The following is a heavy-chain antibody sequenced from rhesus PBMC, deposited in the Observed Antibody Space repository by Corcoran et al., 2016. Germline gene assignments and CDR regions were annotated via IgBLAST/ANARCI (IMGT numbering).Heavy chain of an antibody. V-gene: IGHV4-169*01. CDR2: IYGSGSST. J-gene: IGHJ4*01. CDR3: ARGGSNYVGYFDY. D-gene: IGHD4-23*01. CDR1: GGPISSSS. Sequence: QLQLQESGPGLVKPSEPLSVTCAVSGGPISSSSWSWIRQAPGKGLEWIGHIYGSGSSTNYNPSLKSRVTLSVDTSKNQLSLKLSSVTTADTAVYYCARGGSNYVGYFDYWGQGVLVTVSS.